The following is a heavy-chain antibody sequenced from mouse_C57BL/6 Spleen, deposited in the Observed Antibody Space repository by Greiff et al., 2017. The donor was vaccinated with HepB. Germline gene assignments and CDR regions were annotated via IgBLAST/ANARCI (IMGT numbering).Heavy chain of an antibody. D-gene: IGHD2-5*01. CDR1: GFTFSDYY. CDR2: ISNGGGST. J-gene: IGHJ4*01. Sequence: DVKLVESGGGLVQPGGSLKLSCAASGFTFSDYYMYWVRQTPEKRLEWVAYISNGGGSTYYPDTVKGRFTFTRDNATNTLYLQMSRLKSEDTAMYYCARQDYSNYDGAMDYWGQGTSVTVSS. V-gene: IGHV5-12*01. CDR3: ARQDYSNYDGAMDY.